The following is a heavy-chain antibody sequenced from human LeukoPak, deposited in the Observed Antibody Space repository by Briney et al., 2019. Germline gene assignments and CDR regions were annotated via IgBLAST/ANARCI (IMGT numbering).Heavy chain of an antibody. CDR3: ARGPSEYSSSSDTFDV. D-gene: IGHD6-6*01. CDR1: GYTFTRYY. J-gene: IGHJ3*01. V-gene: IGHV1-46*01. Sequence: ASVKVSCKASGYTFTRYYMHWVRQAPGQGLEWMGIINPSGGSTSYAQKFQVRVTMTRDMSTSTVYIELSSLRSEDTAVYYCARGPSEYSSSSDTFDVWGQGTMVTVSS. CDR2: INPSGGST.